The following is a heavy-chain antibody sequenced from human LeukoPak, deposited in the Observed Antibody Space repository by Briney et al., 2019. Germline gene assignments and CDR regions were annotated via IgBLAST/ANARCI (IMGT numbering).Heavy chain of an antibody. J-gene: IGHJ2*01. CDR2: ISWNSGSI. CDR1: GFTFDDYA. V-gene: IGHV3-9*01. CDR3: AKDTAMARGYFDL. D-gene: IGHD5-18*01. Sequence: PGRSLRLSCAASGFTFDDYAMHWVRQAPGKGLEWVSGISWNSGSIGYADSVKGRFTISRDNAKSSLYLQMNSLRAEDTALYYCAKDTAMARGYFDLWGRGTLVTVSS.